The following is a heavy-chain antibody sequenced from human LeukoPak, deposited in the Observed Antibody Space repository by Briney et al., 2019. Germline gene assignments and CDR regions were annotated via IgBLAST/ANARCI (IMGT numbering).Heavy chain of an antibody. D-gene: IGHD2-2*01. V-gene: IGHV4-30-4*01. CDR3: ARFDCSSTSCYAGYY. CDR2: IYYSGST. Sequence: PSQTLSLTCTVSGGSISSDDYYWSWIRQPPGKGLEWIGYIYYSGSTYYNPSLKSRVTISVDTSKNQFSLKLSSVTAADTAVYYCARFDCSSTSCYAGYYWGQGTLVTVSS. CDR1: GGSISSDDYY. J-gene: IGHJ4*02.